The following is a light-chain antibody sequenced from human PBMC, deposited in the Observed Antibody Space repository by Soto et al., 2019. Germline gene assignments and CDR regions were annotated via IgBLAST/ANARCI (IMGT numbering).Light chain of an antibody. CDR3: CSYAGSYTWV. Sequence: QSALTQPRSVSGSTGQSVTISCTGTSSDVGGYNYVSWYQQHPGKAPKLMIYDVSKLPSGVPDRFAGAKSGNTASLTISGLQAEDEADYYCCSYAGSYTWVFGGGTKLTVL. J-gene: IGLJ3*02. CDR1: SSDVGGYNY. V-gene: IGLV2-11*01. CDR2: DVS.